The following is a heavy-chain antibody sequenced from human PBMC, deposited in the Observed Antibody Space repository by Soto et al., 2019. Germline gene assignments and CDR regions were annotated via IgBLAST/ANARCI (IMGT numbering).Heavy chain of an antibody. V-gene: IGHV1-69*13. D-gene: IGHD3-3*01. Sequence: ASVKVSCKASGGTFSSYAISWVRQAPGQGLEWMGGIIPIFGKANYAQKFKGRVTITADESTSTAYMELSSLRSEDTAVYYCAAAPRVRDTIFRVVNYGPYYYYGMDVWGQGTTVTVSS. CDR1: GGTFSSYA. J-gene: IGHJ6*02. CDR2: IIPIFGKA. CDR3: AAAPRVRDTIFRVVNYGPYYYYGMDV.